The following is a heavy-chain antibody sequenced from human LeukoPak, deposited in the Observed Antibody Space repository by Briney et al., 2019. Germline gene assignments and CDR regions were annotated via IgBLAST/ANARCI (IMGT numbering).Heavy chain of an antibody. Sequence: GGSLRLSCAASGFTFSSYGMSWVRQAPGKGLEWVANIKQDGSEKDYVDSVKGRFTISRDNAKNSLFLQMNSLRADDTAVYYCARSPYIHLWVYNFDYWGQGTLVTVSS. J-gene: IGHJ4*02. CDR3: ARSPYIHLWVYNFDY. D-gene: IGHD5-18*01. V-gene: IGHV3-7*01. CDR1: GFTFSSYG. CDR2: IKQDGSEK.